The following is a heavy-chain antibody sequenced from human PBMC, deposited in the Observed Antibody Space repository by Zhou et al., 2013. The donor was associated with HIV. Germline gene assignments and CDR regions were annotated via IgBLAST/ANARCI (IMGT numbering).Heavy chain of an antibody. Sequence: QIQLVQSGSEMKKPGPSMKVSCKTSGYNFNSNYLHWVRQGPDRGLEWMGAVSPKRGDTIYSPKFEDRINLTRDTSIHTAYLELTRLRLEDTGIYYCARGRYETSGFYVYDFWGQGSRLIVSS. D-gene: IGHD2-2*01. CDR1: GYNFNSNY. J-gene: IGHJ4*02. CDR3: ARGRYETSGFYVYDF. V-gene: IGHV1-2*02. CDR2: VSPKRGDT.